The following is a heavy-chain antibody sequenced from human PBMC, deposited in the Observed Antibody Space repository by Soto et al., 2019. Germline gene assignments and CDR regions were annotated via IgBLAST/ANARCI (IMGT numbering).Heavy chain of an antibody. CDR3: ASPSNSPSETHNYYGLDV. D-gene: IGHD4-4*01. V-gene: IGHV1-69*01. CDR1: GGTFSSYA. Sequence: QVQLVQSGAEVKKPGSSVKVSCKASGGTFSSYALNWVRQAPGQGLEWMGGIIPIFGSANYAQKFQGRVTITADESTGTAYMELTSLTSEDTAVYYCASPSNSPSETHNYYGLDVWGQGTTVTVSS. CDR2: IIPIFGSA. J-gene: IGHJ6*02.